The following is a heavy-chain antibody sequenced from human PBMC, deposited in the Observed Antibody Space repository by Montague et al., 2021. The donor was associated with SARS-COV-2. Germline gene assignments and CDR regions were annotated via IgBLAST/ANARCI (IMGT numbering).Heavy chain of an antibody. J-gene: IGHJ4*02. Sequence: SETLSLTCTVSGGSISSHFWSFIRQPPGKGLEWIGYINYSGSTHYNPSLQSRVTLSKDTSKNQFSLRLTSVTAADTAMYFCARAPIYRSSWYAYFDYWGQGTLVTVSS. CDR1: GGSISSHF. D-gene: IGHD6-13*01. CDR2: INYSGST. CDR3: ARAPIYRSSWYAYFDY. V-gene: IGHV4-59*11.